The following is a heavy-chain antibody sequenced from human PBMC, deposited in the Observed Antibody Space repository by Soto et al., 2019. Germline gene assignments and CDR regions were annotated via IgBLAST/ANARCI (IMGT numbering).Heavy chain of an antibody. CDR3: AKQWAMATATNFDY. J-gene: IGHJ4*02. CDR1: GFTFSSSA. V-gene: IGHV3-23*01. D-gene: IGHD2-15*01. CDR2: SVGSGGST. Sequence: EVQLLESGGGLVQPGGSLRLSCAASGFTFSSSAMSWVRQAPGKGLEWVSGSVGSGGSTYYADSVKGRFTISRDNSKNTLYLQMNSLRGGDTAVYYCAKQWAMATATNFDYWGQGTLVTVSS.